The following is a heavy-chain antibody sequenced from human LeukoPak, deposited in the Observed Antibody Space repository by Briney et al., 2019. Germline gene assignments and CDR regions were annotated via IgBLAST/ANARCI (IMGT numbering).Heavy chain of an antibody. CDR3: AVAAAGYFYFDY. J-gene: IGHJ4*02. Sequence: PSETLSLTCTVSGGSISSYYWSWIRQPPGKGLERIGYIYYSGSTNYNPSLKSRVTISVDTSKNQFSLKLSSVTAADTAVYYCAVAAAGYFYFDYWGQGTLVTVSS. V-gene: IGHV4-59*01. D-gene: IGHD6-13*01. CDR2: IYYSGST. CDR1: GGSISSYY.